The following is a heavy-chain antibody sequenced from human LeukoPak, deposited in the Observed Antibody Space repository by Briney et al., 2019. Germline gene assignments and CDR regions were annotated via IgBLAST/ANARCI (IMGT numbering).Heavy chain of an antibody. CDR3: ARSIVGATTVDY. D-gene: IGHD1-26*01. CDR1: GGTFSSYA. V-gene: IGHV1-8*03. Sequence: VASVKVSCKASGGTFSSYAINWVRQATGQGLEWMGWMNPNSGNTGYAQKFQGRVTITRNTSISTAYMELSSLRSEDTAVYYCARSIVGATTVDYWGQGTLVTVSS. J-gene: IGHJ4*02. CDR2: MNPNSGNT.